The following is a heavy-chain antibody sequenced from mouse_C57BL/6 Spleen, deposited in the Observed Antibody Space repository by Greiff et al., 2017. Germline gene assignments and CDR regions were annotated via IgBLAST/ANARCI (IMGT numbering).Heavy chain of an antibody. J-gene: IGHJ2*01. V-gene: IGHV5-4*03. CDR3: ARAWDYFDY. CDR1: GFTFSSYA. CDR2: ISDGGSYT. D-gene: IGHD4-1*01. Sequence: EVKLMESGGGLVKPGGSLKLSCAASGFTFSSYAMSWVRQTPEKRLEWVATISDGGSYTYYPDNVKGRFTISRDNAKNNLYLQMSHLKSEDTAMYYCARAWDYFDYWGKGTTLTVSS.